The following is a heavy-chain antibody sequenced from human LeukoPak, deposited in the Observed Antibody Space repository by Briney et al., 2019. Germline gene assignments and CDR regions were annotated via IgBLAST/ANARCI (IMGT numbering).Heavy chain of an antibody. V-gene: IGHV3-23*01. CDR2: ISGDRGDI. CDR3: AKDGLRGGANWFGP. J-gene: IGHJ5*02. Sequence: GGSLSLSCPASGWSLSSYSMSWVRPPRGEGREWVSAISGDRGDIYYADSVRGRFALSRDNSKQTLYLQTNSLRVKRTATYYLAKDGLRGGANWFGPWGQGNLVTVSS. CDR1: GWSLSSYS. D-gene: IGHD3-16*01.